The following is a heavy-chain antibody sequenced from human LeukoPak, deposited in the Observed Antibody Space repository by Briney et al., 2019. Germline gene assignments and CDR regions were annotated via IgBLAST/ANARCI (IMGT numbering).Heavy chain of an antibody. V-gene: IGHV3-30*18. J-gene: IGHJ4*02. D-gene: IGHD4-23*01. CDR2: ISYDGSNK. CDR3: AKDHYGGTMGGFDY. Sequence: PGGSLRLSRAASGFTFSSYGMHWVRQAPGKGLEWVAVISYDGSNKYYADSVKGRFTISRDTSKNTLYLQMNSLRAEDTAVYYCAKDHYGGTMGGFDYWGQGTLVTVSS. CDR1: GFTFSSYG.